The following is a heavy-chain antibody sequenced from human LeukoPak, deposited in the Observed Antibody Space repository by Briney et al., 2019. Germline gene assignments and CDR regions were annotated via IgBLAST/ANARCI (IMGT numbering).Heavy chain of an antibody. V-gene: IGHV5-10-1*01. D-gene: IGHD5-18*01. CDR3: ARRLRYGYSEGFDY. J-gene: IGHJ4*02. CDR2: IAPSDSYT. CDR1: GYTFTSYW. Sequence: AGESLKISCKGSGYTFTSYWITWVRQMPGKGLEWMGRIAPSDSYTNYSPSFEGHVTMSAEKSISTVYLQWSSLKASDTAMYYCARRLRYGYSEGFDYWGQGTLVTVSS.